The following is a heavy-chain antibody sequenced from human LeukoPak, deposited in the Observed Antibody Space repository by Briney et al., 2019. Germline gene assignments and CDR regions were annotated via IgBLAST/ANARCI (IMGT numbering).Heavy chain of an antibody. CDR2: IKGDGSVT. CDR3: ARSDWFDP. V-gene: IGHV3-74*01. D-gene: IGHD3-3*01. J-gene: IGHJ5*02. Sequence: LVWFSRIKGDGSVTVYADSVKGQFTISRDNAKNTLYLQMNSLRVEDTAVYYCARSDWFDPWGQGTLVTVSS.